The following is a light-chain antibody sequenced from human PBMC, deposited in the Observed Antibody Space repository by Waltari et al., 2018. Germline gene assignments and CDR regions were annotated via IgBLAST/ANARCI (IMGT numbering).Light chain of an antibody. CDR2: WAS. CDR1: QSVLYSSNNKNY. Sequence: DVVMTQSPDSLAVSLGERATINGKSSQSVLYSSNNKNYLAWYQQKPGQPPKLLLYWASTRASGAPDRFSGSGSGTDFTLTISSLQPDDFATYYCQQYNSYPYTFGQGTKLEIK. J-gene: IGKJ2*01. CDR3: QQYNSYPYT. V-gene: IGKV4-1*01.